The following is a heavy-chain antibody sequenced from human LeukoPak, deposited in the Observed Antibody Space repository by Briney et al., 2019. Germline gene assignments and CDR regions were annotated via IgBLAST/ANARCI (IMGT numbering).Heavy chain of an antibody. J-gene: IGHJ3*02. CDR1: GGSISSGDYY. D-gene: IGHD3-10*01. CDR2: IYYSGST. V-gene: IGHV4-30-4*01. CDR3: ARAGRTDAFDI. Sequence: PSETLSLTCTVSGGSISSGDYYWSWIRQPPGKGLEWIGYIYYSGSTYYNPSLKSRVTISVDTSKNQFSLKLSSVTAADTAVYYCARAGRTDAFDIWGQGTMVTVSS.